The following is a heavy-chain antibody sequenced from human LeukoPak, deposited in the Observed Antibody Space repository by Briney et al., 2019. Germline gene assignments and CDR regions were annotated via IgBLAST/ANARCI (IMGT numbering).Heavy chain of an antibody. CDR3: AKAPRFGVRQYYFDY. CDR1: GFTFYDYA. Sequence: TGRSLRLSCAASGFTFYDYAMHWVRQAPGKGLEWVSGISWNSGSIVYADSVKGRFTTSRDNAKNSLYLQMNSLRAEDTALYYCAKAPRFGVRQYYFDYWGQGTLVTVSS. D-gene: IGHD3-10*01. J-gene: IGHJ4*02. CDR2: ISWNSGSI. V-gene: IGHV3-9*01.